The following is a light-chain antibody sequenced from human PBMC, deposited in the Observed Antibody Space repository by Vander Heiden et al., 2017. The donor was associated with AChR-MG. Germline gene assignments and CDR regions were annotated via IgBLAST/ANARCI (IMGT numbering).Light chain of an antibody. CDR2: DAS. Sequence: ELVLTQSPATLSLSPGERATLHCRASQSVSSYLAWYQQKPGQAPRLLIYDASNRATGIPARFSGSGSGTDFTLTISSLEPEDFAVYYCQQRSNWLTFGGGTKVEIK. CDR3: QQRSNWLT. CDR1: QSVSSY. V-gene: IGKV3-11*01. J-gene: IGKJ4*01.